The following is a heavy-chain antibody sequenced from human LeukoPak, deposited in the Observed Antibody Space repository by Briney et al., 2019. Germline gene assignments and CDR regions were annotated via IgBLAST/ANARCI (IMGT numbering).Heavy chain of an antibody. Sequence: GGSLRLSCAASGISVSPYWMSWVRQAPGKGLEWVANINQDESEKYYVDSVKGRFTISRDNAKNSLYLQMNSLRAEDTAVYYCARDSGWYTHDYWGQGTLVTVSS. CDR3: ARDSGWYTHDY. J-gene: IGHJ4*02. CDR1: GISVSPYW. CDR2: INQDESEK. V-gene: IGHV3-7*01. D-gene: IGHD6-19*01.